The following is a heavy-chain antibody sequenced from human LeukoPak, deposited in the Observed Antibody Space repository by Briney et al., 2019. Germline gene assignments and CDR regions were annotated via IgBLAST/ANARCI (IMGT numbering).Heavy chain of an antibody. J-gene: IGHJ2*01. Sequence: ASVKVSCNTSGNTFTGYYMHWVRQAPGQGLEWMGWIDPTSGGTNYAQKFQGRVTLTRDTSISTAYMELRRLRSDDTAVYYCAKIVVYANIGYLDLWGRGTLVTVSS. V-gene: IGHV1-2*02. D-gene: IGHD2-2*01. CDR3: AKIVVYANIGYLDL. CDR2: IDPTSGGT. CDR1: GNTFTGYY.